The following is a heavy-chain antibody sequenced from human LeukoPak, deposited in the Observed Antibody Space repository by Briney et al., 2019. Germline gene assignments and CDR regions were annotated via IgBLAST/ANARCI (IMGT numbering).Heavy chain of an antibody. CDR1: GFTFSSYE. CDR2: ISSSGSTI. CDR3: AKDLIGINY. V-gene: IGHV3-48*03. J-gene: IGHJ4*02. Sequence: GGSLRLSCAASGFTFSSYEMNWVRQAPGKGLEWVSYISSSGSTIYYADSVKGRFTISRDNSKNTLYLQMNSLRAEDTAVYYCAKDLIGINYWGQGTLVTVSS. D-gene: IGHD3-16*01.